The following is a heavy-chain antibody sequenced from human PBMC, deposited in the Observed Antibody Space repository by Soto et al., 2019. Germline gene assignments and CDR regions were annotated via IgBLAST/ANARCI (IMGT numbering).Heavy chain of an antibody. J-gene: IGHJ4*02. Sequence: ASVKVSCKASGYTFTSYDINWVRQAPGQGLEWMGWISPYNGNTNYAQKLQGRVTMTTDTSTSTAYMELRSLRSDDTAVYYCARDHLTSFDYWGQGTLVTVSS. CDR1: GYTFTSYD. CDR3: ARDHLTSFDY. V-gene: IGHV1-18*01. D-gene: IGHD2-2*01. CDR2: ISPYNGNT.